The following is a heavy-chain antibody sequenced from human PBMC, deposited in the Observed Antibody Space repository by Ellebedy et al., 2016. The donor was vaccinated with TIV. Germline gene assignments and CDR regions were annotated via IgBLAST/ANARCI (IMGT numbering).Heavy chain of an antibody. CDR1: GYIFTGYY. CDR3: AREQGSVFHH. J-gene: IGHJ4*02. V-gene: IGHV1-2*02. Sequence: AASVKVSCKASGYIFTGYYVHWVRQAPGQGLQWMGWIDPNNGGTHFAQNFQGRVTMTRDTSLSTVYMALRRLKSDDTAVYYCAREQGSVFHHWGQGTLVTVSS. CDR2: IDPNNGGT.